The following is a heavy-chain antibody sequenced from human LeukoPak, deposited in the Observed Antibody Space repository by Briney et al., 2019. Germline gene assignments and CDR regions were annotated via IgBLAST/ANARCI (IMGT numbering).Heavy chain of an antibody. CDR3: ASGYSSDRWFDY. V-gene: IGHV4-39*07. D-gene: IGHD6-19*01. CDR2: INHSGST. J-gene: IGHJ4*02. Sequence: SETLSLTCTVSGGSISSSSYYWGWIRQPPGKGLEWIGEINHSGSTNYNPSLKSRVTISVDTSKNQFSLKLSSVTAADTAVYYCASGYSSDRWFDYWGQGTLVTVSS. CDR1: GGSISSSSYY.